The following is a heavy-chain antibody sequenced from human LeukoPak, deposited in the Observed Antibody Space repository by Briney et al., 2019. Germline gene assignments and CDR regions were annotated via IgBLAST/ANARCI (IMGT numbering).Heavy chain of an antibody. J-gene: IGHJ4*02. V-gene: IGHV4-59*01. D-gene: IGHD1-26*01. Sequence: SETLSLTCTVSGGSISGYYWSWIRQPPGKGLEWIGYIYNSGSTNYNPSLKSRVTISVDTSKNQFSLKLSSVTAADSAVYYCARTSGRYPFEYWGQGTLVTVSS. CDR2: IYNSGST. CDR3: ARTSGRYPFEY. CDR1: GGSISGYY.